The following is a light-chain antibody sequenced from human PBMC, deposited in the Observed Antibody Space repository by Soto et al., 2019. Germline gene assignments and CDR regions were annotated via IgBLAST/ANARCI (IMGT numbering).Light chain of an antibody. CDR2: AAS. CDR1: QSVSSY. Sequence: DIQMTQSPSSLSASVGDRVTMTCRASQSVSSYLNWYQQKPGKAPRLLIYAASSLQSGVPSRFSGSGSGTDFTLTISSLQPEDFATYYCQQSYSILWTFGQGTKVDIK. J-gene: IGKJ1*01. CDR3: QQSYSILWT. V-gene: IGKV1-39*01.